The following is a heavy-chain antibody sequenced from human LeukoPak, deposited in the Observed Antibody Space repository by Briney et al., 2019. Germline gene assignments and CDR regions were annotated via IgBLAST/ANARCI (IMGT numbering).Heavy chain of an antibody. J-gene: IGHJ6*03. Sequence: ASVKVSCKASGYTFTGYYMHWVRQAPGQGLEWMGWINPNSGGTNYAQKFQGRVTMTRDTSISTAYMELSRLRSDDTAVYYCARDLREIWYYYDSSGYSYMDVWGKGTTVTVSS. CDR2: INPNSGGT. V-gene: IGHV1-2*02. CDR1: GYTFTGYY. CDR3: ARDLREIWYYYDSSGYSYMDV. D-gene: IGHD3-22*01.